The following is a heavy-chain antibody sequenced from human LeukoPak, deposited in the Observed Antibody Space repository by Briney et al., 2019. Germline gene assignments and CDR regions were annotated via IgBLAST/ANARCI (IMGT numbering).Heavy chain of an antibody. CDR1: GFIFDDHG. CDR3: AKDTGSPADAITMVDNAFDI. V-gene: IGHV3-9*01. J-gene: IGHJ3*02. D-gene: IGHD3-10*01. Sequence: GGSLRLSCAASGFIFDDHGMHWVRQAPGKGLEWVSGISWSSGIIGYADSVKGRFTISRDNAKNSLDLQMENLRAEDTAVYYCAKDTGSPADAITMVDNAFDIWGQGTMVTVSS. CDR2: ISWSSGII.